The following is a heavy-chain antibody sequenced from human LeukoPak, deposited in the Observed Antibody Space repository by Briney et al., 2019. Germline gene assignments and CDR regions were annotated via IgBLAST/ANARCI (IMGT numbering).Heavy chain of an antibody. CDR2: INSNSGGT. CDR1: GYTFTGYY. Sequence: ATVKVSCKASGYTFTGYYMHWVRQAPGQGLEWMGWINSNSGGTNYAQKFQGRVTKTRDTSISTAYMELSRLRSDDTAVYYCARDIVMVTYWFDPWGQGTLVTVAS. V-gene: IGHV1-2*02. D-gene: IGHD5-18*01. J-gene: IGHJ5*02. CDR3: ARDIVMVTYWFDP.